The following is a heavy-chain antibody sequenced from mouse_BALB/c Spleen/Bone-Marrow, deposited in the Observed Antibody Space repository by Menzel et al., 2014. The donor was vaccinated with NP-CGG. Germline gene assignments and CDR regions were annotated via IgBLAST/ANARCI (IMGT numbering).Heavy chain of an antibody. V-gene: IGHV1S137*01. CDR1: GYTFTNNA. D-gene: IGHD1-1*01. Sequence: QVQLKESGAELVRPGVSVKISCKGSGYTFTNNAIHWVKQSRAKSLEWIGIISTYYGDTTYNQKFKGKATMTVDKSSSTAYLKLARLTSEDSAIYCCERSGNVRNAMDFWGQGTSATISS. J-gene: IGHJ4*01. CDR2: ISTYYGDT. CDR3: ERSGNVRNAMDF.